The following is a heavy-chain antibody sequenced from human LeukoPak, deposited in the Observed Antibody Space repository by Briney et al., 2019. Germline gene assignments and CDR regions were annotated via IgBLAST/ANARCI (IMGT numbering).Heavy chain of an antibody. CDR1: GYTFTSYG. Sequence: ASVKVSCKASGYTFTSYGISWVRQAPGQGLEWMGWISAYNGNTNYAQKLQGRVTMTTDTSTSTAYMELRSLRSDDTAVYYCARDKGQLEPRVSYYYYYGMDAWGKGTTVTVSS. D-gene: IGHD1-1*01. CDR2: ISAYNGNT. J-gene: IGHJ6*04. CDR3: ARDKGQLEPRVSYYYYYGMDA. V-gene: IGHV1-18*04.